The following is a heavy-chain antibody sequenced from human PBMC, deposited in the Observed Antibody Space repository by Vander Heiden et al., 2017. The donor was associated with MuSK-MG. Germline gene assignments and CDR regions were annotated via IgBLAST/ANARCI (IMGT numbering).Heavy chain of an antibody. V-gene: IGHV4-4*02. D-gene: IGHD3-16*02. CDR3: ARGGGDRRDLSFYGRFDF. CDR1: GDSIATPSW. J-gene: IGHJ4*02. CDR2: IYHSGSI. Sequence: QVQLQESGPGLVKPSGTLSLTCGVSGDSIATPSWWRWVRQPPGKGLEWIGEIYHSGSINYSPSLKSRVTISVDLSKNQVSLKLTSVTAADTAVYYCARGGGDRRDLSFYGRFDFWGQGALVTVSS.